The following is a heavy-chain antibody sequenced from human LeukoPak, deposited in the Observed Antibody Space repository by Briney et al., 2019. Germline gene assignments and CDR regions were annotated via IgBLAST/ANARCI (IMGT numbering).Heavy chain of an antibody. CDR1: GFTFSSYA. Sequence: GGSLRLSCAASGFTFSSYAMSWVRQAPGKGLEWVSAISGSGGSTYYADSVKGRFTISRDNSKNTLYLQMNSLRAEDTAVYYCARDWGSGITIFWDYWGQGTLVTVSS. V-gene: IGHV3-23*01. CDR2: ISGSGGST. J-gene: IGHJ4*02. CDR3: ARDWGSGITIFWDY. D-gene: IGHD3-9*01.